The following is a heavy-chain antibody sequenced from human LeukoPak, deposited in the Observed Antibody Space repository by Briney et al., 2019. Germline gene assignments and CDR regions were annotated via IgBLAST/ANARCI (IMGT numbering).Heavy chain of an antibody. CDR3: VRDLGGRSGH. V-gene: IGHV3-74*01. Sequence: GGSLRLSCAASGFTFSSNWMHWVRQAPGKGLVWVSRINEDGSTTNYADSVKGRYTISRDNAKNTLYLQMNSLRAEDTAVYYCVRDLGGRSGHWGQGTLVTVSS. CDR1: GFTFSSNW. J-gene: IGHJ4*02. CDR2: INEDGSTT. D-gene: IGHD1-26*01.